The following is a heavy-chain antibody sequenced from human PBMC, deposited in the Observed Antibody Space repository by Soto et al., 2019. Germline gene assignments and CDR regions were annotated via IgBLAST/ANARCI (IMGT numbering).Heavy chain of an antibody. Sequence: PSETLSLTCAVSSGSISSSNWWRWVRQTPGKGLEWIGEVYHSGSTKYNPSLKSRVAISVDTSNNQFSLKLSSVTAADTAVYYCARTHNFYDYTWGSYLWWSWFDPWGQGTLVTVSS. CDR1: SGSISSSNW. CDR3: ARTHNFYDYTWGSYLWWSWFDP. D-gene: IGHD3-16*01. V-gene: IGHV4-4*02. CDR2: VYHSGST. J-gene: IGHJ5*02.